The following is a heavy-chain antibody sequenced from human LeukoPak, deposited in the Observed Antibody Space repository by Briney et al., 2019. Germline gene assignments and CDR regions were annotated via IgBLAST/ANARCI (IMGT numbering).Heavy chain of an antibody. CDR2: ISSNGGST. V-gene: IGHV3-64*01. J-gene: IGHJ4*02. CDR1: GFTFSSYA. CDR3: ARDTKRIVGATGGSIDY. Sequence: GGSLRLSCAASGFTFSSYAMHWARQAPGKGLEYVSAISSNGGSTYYANSVKGRFTISRDNSKNTLYLQMGSLRAEDMAVYYCARDTKRIVGATGGSIDYWGQGTLVTVSS. D-gene: IGHD1-26*01.